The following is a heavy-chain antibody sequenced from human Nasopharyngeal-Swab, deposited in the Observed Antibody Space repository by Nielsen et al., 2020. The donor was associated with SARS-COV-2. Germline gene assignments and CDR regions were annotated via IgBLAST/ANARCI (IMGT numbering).Heavy chain of an antibody. V-gene: IGHV3-21*01. J-gene: IGHJ6*03. Sequence: VRQAPGKGLEWVSSISSSSSYIYYADSVKGRFTISRDNAKNSLYLQMNSLRAEDTAVYYCASRQNVLRFLEWSSYYYYYYMDVWGKGTTVTVSS. D-gene: IGHD3-3*01. CDR3: ASRQNVLRFLEWSSYYYYYYMDV. CDR2: ISSSSSYI.